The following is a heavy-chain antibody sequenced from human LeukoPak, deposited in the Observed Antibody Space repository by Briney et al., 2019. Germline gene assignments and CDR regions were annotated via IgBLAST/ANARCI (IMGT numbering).Heavy chain of an antibody. CDR2: INHSGST. J-gene: IGHJ4*02. CDR1: GGSFSGYY. V-gene: IGHV4-34*01. Sequence: SETLSLTCAVYGGSFSGYYWSWISQPPGKGLEWIGEINHSGSTNYNPSLKSRVTISVDTSKNQFSLKLSSVTAADTAVYYCSRGSSILMVYATRLAYFDYWGQGTLVTVSS. CDR3: SRGSSILMVYATRLAYFDY. D-gene: IGHD2-8*01.